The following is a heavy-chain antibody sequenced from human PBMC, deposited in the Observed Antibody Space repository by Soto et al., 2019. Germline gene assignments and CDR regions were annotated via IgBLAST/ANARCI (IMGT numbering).Heavy chain of an antibody. CDR3: ARESGDNWTYEVY. D-gene: IGHD1-7*01. J-gene: IGHJ4*02. V-gene: IGHV4-4*07. Sequence: QVQLQESGPGMVKPSETLSLTCTVSGGSISDYSLGWIRQSAGKGLEWVGRVHINGNTHYNPSLRGRVTMSVDTSNNQFHLRVTSVTAADTAVYYCARESGDNWTYEVYCGQGTLVAVSS. CDR1: GGSISDYS. CDR2: VHINGNT.